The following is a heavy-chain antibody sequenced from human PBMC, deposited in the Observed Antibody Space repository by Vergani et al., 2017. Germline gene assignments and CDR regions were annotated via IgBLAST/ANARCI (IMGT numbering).Heavy chain of an antibody. Sequence: EVQLVESGGGLVKPGGSLRLSCAASGFTFSSHVMSWVRQVPGKGLEWVSTISGSGGDTYYTDSVKGRFTISRDNSKNTLFLQMNSLRAEDTALYYCAKDILPVAAFGGSCFDYWGQGTLVTVSS. J-gene: IGHJ4*02. CDR1: GFTFSSHV. D-gene: IGHD1-26*01. CDR3: AKDILPVAAFGGSCFDY. CDR2: ISGSGGDT. V-gene: IGHV3-23*04.